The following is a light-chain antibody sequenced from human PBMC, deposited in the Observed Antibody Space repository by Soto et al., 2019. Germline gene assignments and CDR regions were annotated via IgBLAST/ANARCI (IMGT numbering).Light chain of an antibody. J-gene: IGLJ3*02. CDR1: SSNIESNT. Sequence: QSVLTQPPSASATPGQRVTISCSGGSSNIESNTVNWYQQLPGTAPKLLIYSDNQRPSGVPDRFSGSKSGTSASLAISGLQSEHEADYYCAAWDDSLNGRVFGGGTKLTVL. CDR2: SDN. V-gene: IGLV1-44*01. CDR3: AAWDDSLNGRV.